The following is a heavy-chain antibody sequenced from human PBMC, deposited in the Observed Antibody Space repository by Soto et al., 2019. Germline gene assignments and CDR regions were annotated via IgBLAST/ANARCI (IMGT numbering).Heavy chain of an antibody. CDR3: AKDSNKYSSSLRGRYFDY. D-gene: IGHD4-4*01. V-gene: IGHV3-23*01. J-gene: IGHJ4*02. Sequence: EVQLLESGGGLVQRGGSLRLSCAASGFPFSSYVMSWVRQAPGKGLECVSGITGGGSNTFYADSVKGRFTISRDNSKNTLFLQMNSLGAEDTAVYYCAKDSNKYSSSLRGRYFDYWGQGIGVTVSS. CDR1: GFPFSSYV. CDR2: ITGGGSNT.